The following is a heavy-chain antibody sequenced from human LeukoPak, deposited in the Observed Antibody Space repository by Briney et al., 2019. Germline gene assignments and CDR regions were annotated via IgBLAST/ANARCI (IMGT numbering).Heavy chain of an antibody. D-gene: IGHD5-24*01. Sequence: SLRLSCAASGFTFDDYAMHWVRQAPGKGLEWVSGISWNSGSIGYADSVKGRFTISRENAKNSLYLQMNSLRAGDTAVYYCAKDIRGWLQLKVFDYWGQGTLVTVSS. V-gene: IGHV3-9*01. CDR2: ISWNSGSI. J-gene: IGHJ4*02. CDR3: AKDIRGWLQLKVFDY. CDR1: GFTFDDYA.